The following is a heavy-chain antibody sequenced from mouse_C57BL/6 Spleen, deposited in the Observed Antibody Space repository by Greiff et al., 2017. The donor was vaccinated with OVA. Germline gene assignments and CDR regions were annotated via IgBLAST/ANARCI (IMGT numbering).Heavy chain of an antibody. CDR1: GYTFTDYE. J-gene: IGHJ3*01. CDR3: TREEGTCLAY. D-gene: IGHD3-3*01. Sequence: VQLQQSGAELVRPGASVTLSCKASGYTFTDYEMHWVKQTPVHGLEWIGAIDPETGGTAYNQKFKGKAILTADKSSSTAYMELRSLTSEDSAVYYWTREEGTCLAYWGQGTLVTVSA. CDR2: IDPETGGT. V-gene: IGHV1-15*01.